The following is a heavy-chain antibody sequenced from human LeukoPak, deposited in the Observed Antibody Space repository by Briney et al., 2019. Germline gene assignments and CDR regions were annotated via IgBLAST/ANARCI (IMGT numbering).Heavy chain of an antibody. CDR2: TYYRSKWYH. CDR3: ARGNRDFDS. V-gene: IGHV6-1*01. Sequence: SQTLSLTCAISGDSVSTNSAAWNWIRQSPSRGLEWLGRTYYRSKWYHDYAPSVQSRITINPDTSTNQFSLHLNSVTPEYTAVYYCARGNRDFDSWGQGTLITVAS. CDR1: GDSVSTNSAA. J-gene: IGHJ5*01. D-gene: IGHD2-21*02.